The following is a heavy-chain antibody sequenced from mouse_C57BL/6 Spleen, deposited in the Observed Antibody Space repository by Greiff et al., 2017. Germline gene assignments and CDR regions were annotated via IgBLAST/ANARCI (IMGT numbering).Heavy chain of an antibody. CDR2: IYPGDGDT. V-gene: IGHV1-82*01. CDR3: ARYFDV. Sequence: VTVVESGPELVKPGASVKISCKASGYAFSSSWMNWVKQRPGKGLEWIGRIYPGDGDTNYNGKFKGKATLTADKSSSTAYMQLSSLTSEDSAVYFCARYFDVWGTGTTVTVSS. J-gene: IGHJ1*03. CDR1: GYAFSSSW.